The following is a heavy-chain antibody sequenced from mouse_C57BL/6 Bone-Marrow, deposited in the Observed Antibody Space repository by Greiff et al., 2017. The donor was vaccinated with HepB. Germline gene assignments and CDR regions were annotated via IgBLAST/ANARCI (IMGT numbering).Heavy chain of an antibody. J-gene: IGHJ2*01. CDR2: ISDGGSYT. V-gene: IGHV5-4*01. Sequence: VKLMESGGGLVKPGGSLKLSCAASGFTFSSYAMSWVRQTPEKRLEWVATISDGGSYTYYPDNVKGRFTISRDNAKNNLYLQMSHLKSEDTAMYYCARDLLPYFDYWGQGTTLTVSS. CDR3: ARDLLPYFDY. CDR1: GFTFSSYA. D-gene: IGHD1-1*01.